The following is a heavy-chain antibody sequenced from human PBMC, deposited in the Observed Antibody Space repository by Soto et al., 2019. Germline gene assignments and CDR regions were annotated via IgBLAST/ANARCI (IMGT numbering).Heavy chain of an antibody. J-gene: IGHJ4*02. V-gene: IGHV1-46*03. Sequence: QVQLVQSGAAVKNPGASVTVSCRASGYTFTSYYIHWVRQAPGQGLEWMAINNPNGVSTNYAQMFQGRVTLTRYTSTSLVCMELSRLRSEDTAVYYCSRGLGSGDYWGQGTLVTVSS. CDR2: NNPNGVST. D-gene: IGHD3-10*01. CDR3: SRGLGSGDY. CDR1: GYTFTSYY.